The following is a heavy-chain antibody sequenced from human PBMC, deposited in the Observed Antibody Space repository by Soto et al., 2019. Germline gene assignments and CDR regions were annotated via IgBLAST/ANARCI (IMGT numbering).Heavy chain of an antibody. CDR3: TRGGPAARLVFDN. D-gene: IGHD6-25*01. Sequence: QVHLVQSGADVKKPGASVHVSCKASRYTFTNYVIHWVRLAPGERLEWMGWINAGDGNTRYSQKFQDRVTITMDTYSSTVYMKLTSLTSDDTAVYYCTRGGPAARLVFDNWGQGTLVTASS. J-gene: IGHJ5*02. CDR1: RYTFTNYV. V-gene: IGHV1-3*01. CDR2: INAGDGNT.